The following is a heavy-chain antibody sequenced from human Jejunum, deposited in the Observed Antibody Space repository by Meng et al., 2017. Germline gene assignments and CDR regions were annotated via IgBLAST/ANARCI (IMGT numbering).Heavy chain of an antibody. V-gene: IGHV4-4*02. Sequence: QLQLQESGPGLVKPSGTRSLTCGVSGGPISSSNRWSWVRQSPGKGLEWIGEMYHGGDTNYNPSLETRVTISTDTSRNEFSLKLRSVTAADTAVYYCARDWGCRDGSCFSGLLEYWGQGILVTVSS. CDR2: MYHGGDT. CDR1: GGPISSSNR. CDR3: ARDWGCRDGSCFSGLLEY. D-gene: IGHD2-15*01. J-gene: IGHJ4*02.